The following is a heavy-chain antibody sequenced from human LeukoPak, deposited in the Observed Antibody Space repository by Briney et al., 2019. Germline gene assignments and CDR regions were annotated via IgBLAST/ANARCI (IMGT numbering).Heavy chain of an antibody. D-gene: IGHD2-15*01. CDR3: VREGESGIFYFDY. Sequence: GGSLRLSCAASGFSFSSYEMNWVRQAPGKGLEWVSYISGNGATRYYADSVKGRFTISRDNAKNSLYLQMNSLRAEDTATYYCVREGESGIFYFDYWGQGTLVTVSS. V-gene: IGHV3-48*03. J-gene: IGHJ4*02. CDR2: ISGNGATR. CDR1: GFSFSSYE.